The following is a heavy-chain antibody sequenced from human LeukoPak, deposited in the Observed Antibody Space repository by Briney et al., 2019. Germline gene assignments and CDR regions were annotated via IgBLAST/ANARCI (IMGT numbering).Heavy chain of an antibody. CDR1: GGSISSFY. CDR3: ARGQVGIALFFDS. D-gene: IGHD2-21*01. J-gene: IGHJ4*02. V-gene: IGHV4-59*01. CDR2: IYYSGST. Sequence: PSETLSLTCTVSGGSISSFYWSWIRQSPGKGLEWIGYIYYSGSTDYNPSLKSRVTISVDTSKNQFSLKLSSVTAADTAVYYCARGQVGIALFFDSWGQGTLLTVSS.